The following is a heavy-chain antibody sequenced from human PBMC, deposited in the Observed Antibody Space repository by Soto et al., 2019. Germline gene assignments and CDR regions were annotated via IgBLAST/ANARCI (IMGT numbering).Heavy chain of an antibody. D-gene: IGHD5-12*01. CDR1: GYSFTSYA. V-gene: IGHV1-3*01. Sequence: GASVKVSCEASGYSFTSYAMHWVRQAPRQRLEWMGWINAGNGNTKYSQNFQGRVTITRDTSASTAYMELSSLRSEDTAVYYCAREGYSGYDSPYYMDVWGKGTTVTVSS. J-gene: IGHJ6*03. CDR3: AREGYSGYDSPYYMDV. CDR2: INAGNGNT.